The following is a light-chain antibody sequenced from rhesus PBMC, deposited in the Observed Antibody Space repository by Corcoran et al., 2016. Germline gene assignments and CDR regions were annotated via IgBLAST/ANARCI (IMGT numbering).Light chain of an antibody. CDR1: QGISNW. V-gene: IGKV1-69*01. CDR2: RAS. CDR3: QQHDNSPWT. Sequence: DIQMTQSPSSLSASVGDRVTITCRASQGISNWLAWYQQKPGKAPKLLIYRASNLETGVPSRFSGSGSVTDFTLPISNLQPEDIATYYCQQHDNSPWTFGQGTKVEIK. J-gene: IGKJ1*01.